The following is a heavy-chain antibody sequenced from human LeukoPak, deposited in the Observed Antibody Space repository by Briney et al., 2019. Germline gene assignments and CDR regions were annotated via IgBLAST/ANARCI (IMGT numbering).Heavy chain of an antibody. CDR2: IIPILGIA. CDR1: GGTFSSYT. CDR3: ASSFLGYCSSTSCYTFDYYGMDV. Sequence: SVKVSCKASGGTFSSYTISWMRQAPGQGLEWMERIIPILGIANYAQKFQGRVTITADKSTSTAYMELSSLRSEDTAVYYCASSFLGYCSSTSCYTFDYYGMDVWGQGTTVTVSS. J-gene: IGHJ6*02. D-gene: IGHD2-2*02. V-gene: IGHV1-69*02.